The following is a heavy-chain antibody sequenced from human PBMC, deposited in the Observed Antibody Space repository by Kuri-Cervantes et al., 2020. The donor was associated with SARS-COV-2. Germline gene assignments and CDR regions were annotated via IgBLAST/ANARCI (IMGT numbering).Heavy chain of an antibody. D-gene: IGHD3-22*01. CDR2: INHSGST. CDR3: ARGFSAVVVAHWYFDL. J-gene: IGHJ2*01. V-gene: IGHV4-34*01. CDR1: GGSFSGYY. Sequence: GSLRLSCAVYGGSFSGYYWSWIRQPPGKGLEWIGEINHSGSTYYNPSLKSRVTISVDTSKNQFSLKLSSVTAADTAVYYCARGFSAVVVAHWYFDLWGRGTLVTVSS.